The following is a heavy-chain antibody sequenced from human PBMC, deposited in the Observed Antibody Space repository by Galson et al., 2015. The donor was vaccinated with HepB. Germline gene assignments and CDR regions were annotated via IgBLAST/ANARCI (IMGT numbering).Heavy chain of an antibody. V-gene: IGHV1-2*02. CDR3: ARDLADGYYVIDN. D-gene: IGHD5-24*01. CDR2: INPKSGGT. CDR1: GYTFIDYY. Sequence: SVKVSCKASGYTFIDYYMHWVRQAPGQGLEWMGWINPKSGGTNYAQKFQGRVRLTRDTSIRTAYMELSRLRSDDTAVYYCARDLADGYYVIDNWGQGTLVTVSS. J-gene: IGHJ4*02.